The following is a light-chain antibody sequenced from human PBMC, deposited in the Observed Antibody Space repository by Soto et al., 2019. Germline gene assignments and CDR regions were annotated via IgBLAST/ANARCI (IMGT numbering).Light chain of an antibody. J-gene: IGKJ1*01. Sequence: EIVMTQSPATVSLSHGEGAILSCTASQSVRSNLAWYQQMPGQSPRLLIYGASRRATGIPGRFSGGGSGTEFTLTISSLQSEDFAVYYCQQYNGWPRTFGQGTKVDIK. CDR3: QQYNGWPRT. CDR2: GAS. CDR1: QSVRSN. V-gene: IGKV3-15*01.